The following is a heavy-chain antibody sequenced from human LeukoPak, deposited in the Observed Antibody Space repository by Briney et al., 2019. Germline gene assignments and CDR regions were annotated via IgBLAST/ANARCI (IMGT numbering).Heavy chain of an antibody. D-gene: IGHD3-10*01. CDR3: ARVYYYGSGSYPFDP. Sequence: ASVKVSCKASRGTFSSYAISWVRQAPGQGLEWMGRIIPILGIANYAQKFQGRVTITGDKSTSTAYMELSSLRSEDTAVYYCARVYYYGSGSYPFDPWGQGTLVTVSS. V-gene: IGHV1-69*04. CDR2: IIPILGIA. J-gene: IGHJ5*02. CDR1: RGTFSSYA.